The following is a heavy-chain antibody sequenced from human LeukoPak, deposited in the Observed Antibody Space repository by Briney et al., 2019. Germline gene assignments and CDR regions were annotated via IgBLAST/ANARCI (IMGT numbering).Heavy chain of an antibody. Sequence: GGSLRLSCAASGFTFSSYGMHWVRQAPGKGLEWVAVISYDGSNKYYADSVKGRFTISRDNSKNTLYLQMNSLRAEDTAVYYCARDYYDSSGYPTLDYWGQGTLVTVSS. V-gene: IGHV3-30*19. CDR2: ISYDGSNK. J-gene: IGHJ4*02. CDR1: GFTFSSYG. CDR3: ARDYYDSSGYPTLDY. D-gene: IGHD3-22*01.